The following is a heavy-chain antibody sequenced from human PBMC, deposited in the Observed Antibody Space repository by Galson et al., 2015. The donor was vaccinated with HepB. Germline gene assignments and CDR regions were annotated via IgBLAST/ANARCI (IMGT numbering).Heavy chain of an antibody. V-gene: IGHV1-69*13. CDR3: ALVPDAMRGRVYNWFDP. D-gene: IGHD2-2*01. Sequence: SVKVSCKASGGTSSTYAIAWVRQAPGQGLERLGGIIPKFDKAHYGQRFQGRVTITADESTSSSYMDLSSLKPEDTAVYYCALVPDAMRGRVYNWFDPGGQGTLVTVSS. J-gene: IGHJ5*02. CDR2: IIPKFDKA. CDR1: GGTSSTYA.